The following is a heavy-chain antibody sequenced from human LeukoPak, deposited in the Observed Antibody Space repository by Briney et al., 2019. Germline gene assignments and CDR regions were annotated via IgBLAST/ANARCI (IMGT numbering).Heavy chain of an antibody. CDR3: ATDPLAVAGNLAFDI. D-gene: IGHD6-19*01. Sequence: ASVKVSCKVSGYTLTELSMHWVRQAPGKGLEWMGGFDPEGGETIYAQKFQGRVTMTEDTSTDTAYMELSSLRSEDTAVYYCATDPLAVAGNLAFDIWGQGTMVTVSS. V-gene: IGHV1-24*01. J-gene: IGHJ3*02. CDR2: FDPEGGET. CDR1: GYTLTELS.